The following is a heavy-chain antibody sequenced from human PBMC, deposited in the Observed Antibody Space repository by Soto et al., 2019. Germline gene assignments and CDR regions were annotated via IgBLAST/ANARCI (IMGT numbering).Heavy chain of an antibody. V-gene: IGHV3-11*06. CDR2: ISGSGTYT. D-gene: IGHD3-22*01. CDR1: GFTVSDHY. CDR3: ARASGWRQVVGYKYGLDV. J-gene: IGHJ6*02. Sequence: QVQLVESGGGLVKPGGSLRLSCAVSGFTVSDHYMTWIRQAPGKGLEWVSYISGSGTYTNYADSVKGRFIISRDIAQNSLSLQRNNLRAEATPVYYCARASGWRQVVGYKYGLDVWGQGTAVTVSS.